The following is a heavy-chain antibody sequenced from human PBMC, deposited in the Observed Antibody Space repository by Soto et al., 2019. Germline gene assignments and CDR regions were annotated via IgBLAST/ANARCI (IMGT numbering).Heavy chain of an antibody. CDR1: GFTFSNYG. CDR2: ISYDGSDT. CDR3: SRDGVDTVTALLKFDN. J-gene: IGHJ4*02. V-gene: IGHV3-33*01. D-gene: IGHD5-18*01. Sequence: VQLVESGGGVVQPGRSLRLSCAASGFTFSNYGMHWVRQAPGKGLEWVAVISYDGSDTYYADSVKGRFTISRDNSKNTLYLQMNSLRAEDTAVYYCSRDGVDTVTALLKFDNWGQGTLVTVSS.